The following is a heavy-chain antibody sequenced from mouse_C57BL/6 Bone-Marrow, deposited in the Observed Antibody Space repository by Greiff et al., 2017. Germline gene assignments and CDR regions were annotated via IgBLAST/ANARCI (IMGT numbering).Heavy chain of an antibody. CDR1: GFTIKGYS. Sequence: VQLQESGAELVRPGASVKLSCTASGFTIKGYSMHWVKQRPEQGLEWIGRIVPGDGYTDYAPKFKGKATMTADTSSNTAYLQLSSLTSEDTAVYYCTTWVTTVDYWGQGNSATVSA. V-gene: IGHV14-1*01. J-gene: IGHJ4*01. D-gene: IGHD2-2*01. CDR3: TTWVTTVDY. CDR2: IVPGDGYT.